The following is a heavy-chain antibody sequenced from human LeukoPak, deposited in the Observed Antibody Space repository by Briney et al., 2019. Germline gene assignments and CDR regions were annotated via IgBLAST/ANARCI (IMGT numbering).Heavy chain of an antibody. Sequence: GASVKVSCKASGYTFTSYYMHWVRQAPGQGLEWMGIINPSGGSTSYAQKFQGRVTMTRDTSTSTVYMELSSLRSEDTAVYHCASPVVPAAVTPYYNYYGMDVWGQGTTVTVSS. CDR3: ASPVVPAAVTPYYNYYGMDV. J-gene: IGHJ6*02. D-gene: IGHD2-2*01. V-gene: IGHV1-46*01. CDR2: INPSGGST. CDR1: GYTFTSYY.